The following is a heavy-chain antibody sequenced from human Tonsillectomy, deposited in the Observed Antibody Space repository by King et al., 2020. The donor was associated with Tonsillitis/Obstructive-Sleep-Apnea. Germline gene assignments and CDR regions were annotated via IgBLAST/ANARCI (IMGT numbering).Heavy chain of an antibody. D-gene: IGHD2-2*01. CDR3: ARMEVVPAAMFPTAFDY. CDR2: IYYSGST. V-gene: IGHV4-39*01. Sequence: LQLQESGPGLVKPSETLSLTCTVSGGSISSSSYYWGWIRQPPGKGLEWIGGIYYSGSTYYNPSPTSRVTISVDTSKNQFSLKLSSVTAADTAVYYCARMEVVPAAMFPTAFDYWGQGTLVTVSS. CDR1: GGSISSSSYY. J-gene: IGHJ4*02.